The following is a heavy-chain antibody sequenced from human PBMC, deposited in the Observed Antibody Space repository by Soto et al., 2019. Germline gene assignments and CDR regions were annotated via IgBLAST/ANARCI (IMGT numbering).Heavy chain of an antibody. CDR3: ARPYYGGYSPGGY. CDR1: GFTFSSYA. V-gene: IGHV3-30-3*01. D-gene: IGHD4-17*01. Sequence: QVQLVESGGGVVQPGRSLRLSCAASGFTFSSYAMYWVRQAPGKGLEWVAVISYDGSNKYYADSVKGRFTISRDKSKNTLYLQMNSLRTEDTAVYYCARPYYGGYSPGGYWGQGTLVTVSS. CDR2: ISYDGSNK. J-gene: IGHJ4*02.